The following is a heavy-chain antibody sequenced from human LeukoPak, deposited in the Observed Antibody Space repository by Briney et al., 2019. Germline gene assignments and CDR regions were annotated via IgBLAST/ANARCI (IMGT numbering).Heavy chain of an antibody. Sequence: LETLSLTCAVSDDSFSSHYWTWIRQPPGKGLEWIGYISYIGSTNYNHSLKSRVTISIDTSKNQFSLKLTSVTAADTAVYYCARDLVTVTKGFDIWGQGTMVSVSS. CDR1: DDSFSSHY. CDR2: ISYIGST. V-gene: IGHV4-59*11. D-gene: IGHD4-17*01. CDR3: ARDLVTVTKGFDI. J-gene: IGHJ3*02.